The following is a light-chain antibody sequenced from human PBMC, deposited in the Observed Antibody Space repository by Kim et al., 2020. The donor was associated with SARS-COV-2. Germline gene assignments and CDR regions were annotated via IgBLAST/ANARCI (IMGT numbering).Light chain of an antibody. CDR3: AVWDDILSSPV. CDR2: AYD. Sequence: GQRVTISCSGSSSNIGKNTVNWFQQFPGTAPKLLISAYDQRPSGIPDRFSGSKSGTSASLVISELQSEDEADYYCAVWDDILSSPVFGGGTQLTVL. J-gene: IGLJ3*02. CDR1: SSNIGKNT. V-gene: IGLV1-44*01.